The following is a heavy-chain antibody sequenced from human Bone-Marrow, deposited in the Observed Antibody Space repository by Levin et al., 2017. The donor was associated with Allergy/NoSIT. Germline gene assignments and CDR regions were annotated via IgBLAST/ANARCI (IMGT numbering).Heavy chain of an antibody. J-gene: IGHJ4*02. V-gene: IGHV3-9*01. CDR3: TIGQLTNSFDYFDF. D-gene: IGHD1-1*01. CDR1: GFTFDDYA. CDR2: ITWNSGRM. Sequence: GGSLRLSCVVSGFTFDDYAMHWVRQVPGKGLEWVSGITWNSGRMGYSDSVKGRFTISRDNAKNSLYLQMNSLRGEDTALYYCTIGQLTNSFDYFDFWGQGTLVTVSS.